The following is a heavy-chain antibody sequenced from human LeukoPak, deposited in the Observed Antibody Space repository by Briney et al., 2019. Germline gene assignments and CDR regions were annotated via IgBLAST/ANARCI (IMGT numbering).Heavy chain of an antibody. Sequence: ASVKVSCKACGCSFTRYDINWVRQATGQGLEWMGWMNPNSGNTGYAQKFQGRVTITRNTSISTAYMELSSLRSEDTAVYYCARGPSHDSSGYYYYYYMDVWGKGTTVTVSS. CDR1: GCSFTRYD. CDR2: MNPNSGNT. V-gene: IGHV1-8*03. CDR3: ARGPSHDSSGYYYYYYMDV. D-gene: IGHD3-22*01. J-gene: IGHJ6*03.